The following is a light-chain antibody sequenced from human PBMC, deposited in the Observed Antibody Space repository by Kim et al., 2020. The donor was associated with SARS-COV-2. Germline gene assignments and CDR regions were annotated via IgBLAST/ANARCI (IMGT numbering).Light chain of an antibody. CDR3: SSYTSSSAWV. CDR2: DVS. CDR1: SSDVGRYNY. Sequence: GQSITLSSTGSSSDVGRYNYVSWYQQHPGKAPNLMIYDVSQRPSGISNRFSGSKSGNTASLTISGLQAEDEADYYCSSYTSSSAWVFGGGTQLTVL. J-gene: IGLJ3*02. V-gene: IGLV2-14*04.